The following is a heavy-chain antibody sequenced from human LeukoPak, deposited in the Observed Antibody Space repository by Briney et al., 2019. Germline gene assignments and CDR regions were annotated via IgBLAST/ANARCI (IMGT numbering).Heavy chain of an antibody. D-gene: IGHD2-2*01. V-gene: IGHV4-59*08. Sequence: SETLSLTCTVSGGSISSYYWSWIRQPPGKGLEWIGYIYYSGSTNYNPSLKSRVTISVDTSKNQFSLKPSSVTAADTAVYCCARHGSPGVVPAAARYGMDVWGQGTTVTVSS. CDR1: GGSISSYY. CDR2: IYYSGST. J-gene: IGHJ6*02. CDR3: ARHGSPGVVPAAARYGMDV.